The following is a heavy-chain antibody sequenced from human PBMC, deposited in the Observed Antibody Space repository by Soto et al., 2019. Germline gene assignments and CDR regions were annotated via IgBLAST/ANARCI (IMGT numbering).Heavy chain of an antibody. CDR2: IYYSGST. V-gene: IGHV4-59*01. Sequence: SETLSLTCTVSGGSISSYYWSWIRQPPGKGLEWIGYIYYSGSTNYNPSLKSRVTISVDTSKNQFSLKLSSVTAADTAVYYCARDHGDYYFDYWGQGTLVTVS. J-gene: IGHJ4*02. CDR1: GGSISSYY. D-gene: IGHD4-17*01. CDR3: ARDHGDYYFDY.